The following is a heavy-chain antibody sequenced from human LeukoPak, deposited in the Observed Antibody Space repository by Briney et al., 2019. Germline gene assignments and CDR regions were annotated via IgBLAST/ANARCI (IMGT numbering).Heavy chain of an antibody. CDR1: GFTLSSNY. D-gene: IGHD3-10*01. V-gene: IGHV3-53*01. CDR2: IYSGGTT. J-gene: IGHJ4*02. CDR3: ARLYYYVSGTYSRYFDY. Sequence: PGGSLRLSCAASGFTLSSNYMIWVRQAPGKGLEWVSLIYSGGTTYYADSVKGRFTISRDNSKNTLYLQMNSLRAEDTAVYYCARLYYYVSGTYSRYFDYWGQGTLVTVSS.